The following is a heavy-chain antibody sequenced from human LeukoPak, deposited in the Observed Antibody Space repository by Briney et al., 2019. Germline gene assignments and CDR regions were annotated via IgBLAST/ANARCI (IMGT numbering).Heavy chain of an antibody. CDR1: GYSFTTYW. D-gene: IGHD5-24*01. Sequence: GESLKISCKGSGYSFTTYWIGWVRQMPGKGLEWMGIIYPGDSDTRYSPSFQGQVTISADKSISTAYLQWSSLKASDTDIYYCARHRSTNYYYYYMDVWGKGTTVTVSS. CDR2: IYPGDSDT. V-gene: IGHV5-51*01. CDR3: ARHRSTNYYYYYMDV. J-gene: IGHJ6*03.